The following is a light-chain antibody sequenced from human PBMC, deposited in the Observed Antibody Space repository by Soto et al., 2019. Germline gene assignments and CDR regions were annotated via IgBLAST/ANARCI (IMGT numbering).Light chain of an antibody. V-gene: IGKV3-15*01. CDR3: QQYNKWPLT. CDR2: GAS. J-gene: IGKJ1*01. CDR1: QSVSSN. Sequence: EIVMTQSPATLSVSPVERATLSCMASQSVSSNLAWYQQTPGQAPRLLIYGASTRATGIPVRFSGSASGTEFTLTISSLQSEDFTVYYCQQYNKWPLTFGQGTKVDNK.